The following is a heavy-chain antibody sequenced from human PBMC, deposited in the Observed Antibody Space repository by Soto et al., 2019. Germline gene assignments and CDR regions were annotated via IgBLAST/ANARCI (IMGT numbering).Heavy chain of an antibody. CDR1: GFTFSNAW. CDR3: TTISPVSVMGDIVVVPAAPPYYFDY. D-gene: IGHD2-2*01. J-gene: IGHJ4*02. Sequence: GGSLRLSCAASGFTFSNAWMNWVRQAPGKGLEWVGRIKSKTDGGTTDYAAPVKGRFTISRDDSKNTLYLQMNSLKTEDTAVYYCTTISPVSVMGDIVVVPAAPPYYFDYWGQGTLVTVSS. V-gene: IGHV3-15*07. CDR2: IKSKTDGGTT.